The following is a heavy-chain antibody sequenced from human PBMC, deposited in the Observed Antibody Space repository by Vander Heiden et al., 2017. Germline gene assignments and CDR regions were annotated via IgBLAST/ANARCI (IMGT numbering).Heavy chain of an antibody. V-gene: IGHV1-69*06. D-gene: IGHD3-22*01. CDR2: IIPIFGTA. CDR3: ARLDSSGYYFGY. Sequence: QLQLVQSGAEVKKPGSSVNVSCKACGGTFTSYAISWVRQAPGQGLEWMGGIIPIFGTANYAQKFQGRVTITADKSTSTAYMELSSLRSEDTAVYYCARLDSSGYYFGYWGQGTLVTVSS. J-gene: IGHJ4*02. CDR1: GGTFTSYA.